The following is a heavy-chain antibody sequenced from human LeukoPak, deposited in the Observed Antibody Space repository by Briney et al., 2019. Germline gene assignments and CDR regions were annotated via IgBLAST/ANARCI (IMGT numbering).Heavy chain of an antibody. CDR3: AKDKNNDSSGYMDY. V-gene: IGHV3-30*18. D-gene: IGHD3-22*01. Sequence: GGSLRLSCAASGFTFNSYSMNWVRQAPGKGLEWVAVISYDGSNKYYADSVKGRFTISRDNSKNTLYLQMNSLRAEDTAVYYCAKDKNNDSSGYMDYWGQGTLVTVSS. J-gene: IGHJ4*02. CDR1: GFTFNSYS. CDR2: ISYDGSNK.